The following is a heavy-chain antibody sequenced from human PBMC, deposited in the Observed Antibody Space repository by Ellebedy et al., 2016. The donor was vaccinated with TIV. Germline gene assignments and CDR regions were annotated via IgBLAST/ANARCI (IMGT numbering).Heavy chain of an antibody. CDR2: IKQDGSEK. J-gene: IGHJ3*02. V-gene: IGHV3-7*01. D-gene: IGHD3-22*01. Sequence: PGGSLRLSCAASGFTSSSYWMSWVRQAPGKGLEWVANIKQDGSEKYYVDSVKGRFTISRDNAKNSLYLQMNSLRAEDTAVYYCARGINPWYYYDSSEDAFDIWGQGTMVTVSS. CDR3: ARGINPWYYYDSSEDAFDI. CDR1: GFTSSSYW.